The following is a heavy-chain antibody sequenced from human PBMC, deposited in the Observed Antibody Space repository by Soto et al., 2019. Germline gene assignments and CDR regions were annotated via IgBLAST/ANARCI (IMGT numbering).Heavy chain of an antibody. J-gene: IGHJ4*02. CDR3: ASTVVTGY. CDR1: GFTFSSDW. D-gene: IGHD2-15*01. V-gene: IGHV3-74*01. CDR2: INSDGSST. Sequence: EVQLVESGGGLVQPGGSLRLSCAVSGFTFSSDWMHWVRQAPGKGLVWVSRINSDGSSTSYADSVKGRFTISRDNAKNTRYLPMNSLRAEDTAVYYCASTVVTGYWGQGTLVTVSS.